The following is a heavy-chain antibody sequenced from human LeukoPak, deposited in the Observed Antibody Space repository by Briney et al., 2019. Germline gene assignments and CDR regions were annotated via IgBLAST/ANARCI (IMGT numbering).Heavy chain of an antibody. Sequence: ASVTVSCKASGGTFSNYAIRWVRQAPGQGLEWMGGIITIFGTANYAQKFQGRVTITADESTTTAYMELSSLRSEDPAVYYCAWGERQQLVRYYFDYWGQGTLVTASS. CDR1: GGTFSNYA. V-gene: IGHV1-69*01. CDR3: AWGERQQLVRYYFDY. D-gene: IGHD6-13*01. J-gene: IGHJ4*02. CDR2: IITIFGTA.